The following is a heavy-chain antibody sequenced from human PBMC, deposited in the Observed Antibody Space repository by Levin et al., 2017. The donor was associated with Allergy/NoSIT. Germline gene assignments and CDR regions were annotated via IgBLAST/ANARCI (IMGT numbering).Heavy chain of an antibody. CDR1: GGSVSSGSYY. Sequence: GSLRLSCTVSGGSVSSGSYYWSWIRQPPGKGLEWIGYIYYSGSTNYNPSLKSRVTISVDTSKNQFSLKLSSVTAADTAVYYCARDQAYCGGDCYGVDYWGQGTLVTVSS. V-gene: IGHV4-61*01. D-gene: IGHD2-21*02. J-gene: IGHJ4*02. CDR3: ARDQAYCGGDCYGVDY. CDR2: IYYSGST.